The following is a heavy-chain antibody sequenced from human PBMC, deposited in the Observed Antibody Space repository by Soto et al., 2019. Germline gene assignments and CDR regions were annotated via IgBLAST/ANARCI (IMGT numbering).Heavy chain of an antibody. D-gene: IGHD6-19*01. J-gene: IGHJ4*02. Sequence: SETLSLTCAVYGGSFSGYYWSWIRQPPGKGLEWIGEINHSGSTNYNPSLKSRVTISVDTSMNQFSLKLSSVTAADTAVYYCARGGIAVAGTYDYWGQGTLVTVSS. CDR2: INHSGST. CDR1: GGSFSGYY. V-gene: IGHV4-34*01. CDR3: ARGGIAVAGTYDY.